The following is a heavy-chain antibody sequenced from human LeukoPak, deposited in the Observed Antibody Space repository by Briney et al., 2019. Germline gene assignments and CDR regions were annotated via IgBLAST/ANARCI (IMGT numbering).Heavy chain of an antibody. CDR2: IYPGDSDT. V-gene: IGHV5-51*01. J-gene: IGHJ5*02. Sequence: GESLKISCKGSGYRFTSYWIGWVRQMPGKGLEWMGIIYPGDSDTRYSPSFQGQVTISADKSISTAYLQWSSLKASDTTMYYCARQVYSNPGRAWFDPWGQGTLVTVSS. D-gene: IGHD4-11*01. CDR3: ARQVYSNPGRAWFDP. CDR1: GYRFTSYW.